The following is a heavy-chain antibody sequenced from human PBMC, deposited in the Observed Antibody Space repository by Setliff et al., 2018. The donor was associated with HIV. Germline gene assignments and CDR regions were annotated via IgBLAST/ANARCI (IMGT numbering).Heavy chain of an antibody. D-gene: IGHD3-22*01. V-gene: IGHV1-8*03. CDR2: VNPNSGNT. CDR3: ARDRLTYYFDY. J-gene: IGHJ4*02. Sequence: GASVKVSCKASGYTFIRYDINWVRQATGQGLEWMGWVNPNSGNTGYAQKFQGRVTITRNTSTSTAYMELSSLRSEDTAVYFCARDRLTYYFDYWGQGILVTVSS. CDR1: GYTFIRYD.